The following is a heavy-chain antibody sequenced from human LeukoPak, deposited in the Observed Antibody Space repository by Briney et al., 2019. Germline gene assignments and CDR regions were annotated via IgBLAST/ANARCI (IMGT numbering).Heavy chain of an antibody. Sequence: GGSLRLSCAASGFTFSSYGMHWVRQAPGKGLEWVAVISYDGSNKYYADSVKGRFTISRDNSKNTLYLQMNSLRAEDTAVYYCARDATLGRRSAAGTYYGMDVWGQGTTVTVSS. CDR3: ARDATLGRRSAAGTYYGMDV. CDR2: ISYDGSNK. J-gene: IGHJ6*02. D-gene: IGHD6-13*01. CDR1: GFTFSSYG. V-gene: IGHV3-30*03.